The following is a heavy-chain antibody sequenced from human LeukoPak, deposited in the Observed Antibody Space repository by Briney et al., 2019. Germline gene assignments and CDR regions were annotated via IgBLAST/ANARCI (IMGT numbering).Heavy chain of an antibody. V-gene: IGHV4-31*03. Sequence: PSETLSLTCTVSGGSISSGGYYWSWIRQHPGKGLEWIGYIYYSGSTYYNPSLKSRVTISVDTSKNQFSLKLSSVTAADTAVYYCAREGIGSGSYLSWFDSWGQGTLVTVSS. CDR3: AREGIGSGSYLSWFDS. CDR1: GGSISSGGYY. CDR2: IYYSGST. J-gene: IGHJ5*01. D-gene: IGHD3-10*01.